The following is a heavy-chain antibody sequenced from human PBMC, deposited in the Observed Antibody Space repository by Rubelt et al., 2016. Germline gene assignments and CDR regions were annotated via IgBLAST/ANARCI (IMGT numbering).Heavy chain of an antibody. CDR3: TIVARDY. J-gene: IGHJ4*02. V-gene: IGHV3-7*01. CDR2: IKEDGSEK. D-gene: IGHD5-12*01. CDR1: GVYFTTYW. Sequence: EVQLVESGGGLVQPGGSLRLSCAASGVYFTTYWMSWVRQAPGKGLEWVANIKEDGSEKFYLDSVKVRFTNAKKNATNSLYLQMNSLRAEDTAVYYCTIVARDYWGQGTLVTVSS.